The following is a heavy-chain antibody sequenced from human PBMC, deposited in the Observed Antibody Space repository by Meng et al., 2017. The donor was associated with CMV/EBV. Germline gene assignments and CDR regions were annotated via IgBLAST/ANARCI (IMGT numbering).Heavy chain of an antibody. CDR3: ARNLFVLRHFDWLPIRNNWFDP. CDR2: IYYSGST. J-gene: IGHJ5*02. V-gene: IGHV4-39*07. CDR1: SYY. Sequence: SYYWGWIRQPPGKGLEWIGSIYYSGSTYYNPSLKSRVTISVDTSKNQFSLKLSSVTAADTAVYYCARNLFVLRHFDWLPIRNNWFDPWGQGTLVTVSS. D-gene: IGHD3-9*01.